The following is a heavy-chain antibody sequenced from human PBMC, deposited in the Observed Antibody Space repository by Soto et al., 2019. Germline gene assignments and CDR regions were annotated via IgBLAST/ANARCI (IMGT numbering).Heavy chain of an antibody. D-gene: IGHD3-22*01. V-gene: IGHV4-34*01. Sequence: SETPSLTCAAYGGSFSGYYWSWIRQPPGKGLEWIGEINHSGSTNYNPSLKSRVTISVDTSKNQFSLKLSSVTAADTAVYYCARGTPITMIVVVIPVFDIWGQGTMVTVSS. CDR1: GGSFSGYY. CDR3: ARGTPITMIVVVIPVFDI. CDR2: INHSGST. J-gene: IGHJ3*02.